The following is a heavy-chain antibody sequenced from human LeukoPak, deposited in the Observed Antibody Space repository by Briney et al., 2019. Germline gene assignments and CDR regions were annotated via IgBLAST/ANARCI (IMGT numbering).Heavy chain of an antibody. CDR3: ARFHSSGWFIDY. D-gene: IGHD6-19*01. V-gene: IGHV3-23*01. CDR2: ISGSGGST. J-gene: IGHJ4*02. Sequence: PGGSLRLSCAASGFTFSSYAMSWVRQAPGKGLEWVSAISGSGGSTYYADFLKGRFTISRDNSKNTLYLQMNSLRAEDTAVYYCARFHSSGWFIDYWGQGTLVTVSS. CDR1: GFTFSSYA.